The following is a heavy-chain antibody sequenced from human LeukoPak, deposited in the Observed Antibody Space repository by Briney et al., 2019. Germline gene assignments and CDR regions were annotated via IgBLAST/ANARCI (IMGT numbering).Heavy chain of an antibody. V-gene: IGHV1-69*04. CDR3: ARDQLGDGYSGYDGIDV. CDR1: GGTFSSYA. CDR2: IIPIFGIA. J-gene: IGHJ6*02. D-gene: IGHD5-12*01. Sequence: SVTVSCKASGGTFSSYAISWVRQAPGQGLEWMGRIIPIFGIANYAQKFQGRVTITADKSTSTAYMELSSLRSEDTAVYYCARDQLGDGYSGYDGIDVWGQGTTVTVSS.